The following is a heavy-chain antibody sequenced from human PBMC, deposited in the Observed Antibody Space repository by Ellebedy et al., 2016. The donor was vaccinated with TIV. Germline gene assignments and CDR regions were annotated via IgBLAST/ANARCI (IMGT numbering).Heavy chain of an antibody. Sequence: PGGSLRPSCTVPGVSFVDSWMNWVSQAPGRGLEWVGRIRMKAHGGTSDYATPVKGRFTISRDDSKNTLYLQMDSLKTEDTDVYYCATDWYWFFNHWGQGSLVTVSS. V-gene: IGHV3-15*07. CDR2: IRMKAHGGTS. CDR3: ATDWYWFFNH. J-gene: IGHJ5*02. D-gene: IGHD2-8*02. CDR1: GVSFVDSW.